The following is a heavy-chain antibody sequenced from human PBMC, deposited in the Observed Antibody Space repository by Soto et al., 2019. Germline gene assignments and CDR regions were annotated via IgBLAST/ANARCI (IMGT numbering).Heavy chain of an antibody. V-gene: IGHV1-24*01. Sequence: GASVKVSCKASGYTLTELSMHWVRQAPGKGLEWMGGFDPEDGETIYAQKFQGRVTMTEDTSTDTAYMELSSLRSEDTAVYYCATMGYSGYDPNYFDYWGQGTLVTVSS. CDR3: ATMGYSGYDPNYFDY. D-gene: IGHD5-12*01. CDR1: GYTLTELS. CDR2: FDPEDGET. J-gene: IGHJ4*02.